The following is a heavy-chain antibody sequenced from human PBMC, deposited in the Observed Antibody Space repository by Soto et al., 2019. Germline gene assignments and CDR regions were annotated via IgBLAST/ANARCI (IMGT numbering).Heavy chain of an antibody. CDR1: GFTFSTYS. D-gene: IGHD1-7*01. CDR3: AKCMQAYWNYDAHHI. V-gene: IGHV3-23*01. CDR2: ITASGGIT. J-gene: IGHJ3*02. Sequence: SLRLSDAASGFTFSTYSITWVRQAPGKGLEWVAHITASGGITYYADSVKGRFTISRDTSRNILYLQMNSLRAEDTALYYCAKCMQAYWNYDAHHIWGQGTMVTVSS.